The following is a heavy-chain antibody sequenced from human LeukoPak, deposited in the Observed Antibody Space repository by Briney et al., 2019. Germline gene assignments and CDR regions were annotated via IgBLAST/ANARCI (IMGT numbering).Heavy chain of an antibody. CDR2: ISGSGGGT. Sequence: GGSLRLSCAASGFTFSSYAMSWVRQAPGKGLEWVSSISGSGGGTYYADSVKGRFTISRDNSKNTLYLQLNSLRAEDTAVYYCAKRPALAASGFDYWGQGTLVTVSS. CDR1: GFTFSSYA. D-gene: IGHD6-13*01. V-gene: IGHV3-23*01. CDR3: AKRPALAASGFDY. J-gene: IGHJ4*02.